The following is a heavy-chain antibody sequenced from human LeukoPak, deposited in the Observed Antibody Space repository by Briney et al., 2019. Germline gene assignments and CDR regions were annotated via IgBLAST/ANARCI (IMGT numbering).Heavy chain of an antibody. V-gene: IGHV4-34*01. D-gene: IGHD4-17*01. J-gene: IGHJ6*03. Sequence: SETLSLTCAVYGGSFSGYYWSWIRQPPGKGLEWIGEINHSGSTNYNPSLKSRVTISVDTSKNQFSLKLSSVTAADTAVYYCARVRRTTSSLWAGHYYYMDVWGKGTTVTVSS. CDR3: ARVRRTTSSLWAGHYYYMDV. CDR2: INHSGST. CDR1: GGSFSGYY.